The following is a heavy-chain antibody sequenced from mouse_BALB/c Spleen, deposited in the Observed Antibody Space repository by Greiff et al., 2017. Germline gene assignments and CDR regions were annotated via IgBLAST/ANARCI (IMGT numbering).Heavy chain of an antibody. D-gene: IGHD1-1*01. J-gene: IGHJ4*01. CDR2: ISSGSSTI. CDR3: ARGYDGSSYGYAMDY. Sequence: EVKLMESGGGLVQPGGSRKLSCAASGFTFSSFGMHWVRQAPEKGLEWVAYISSGSSTIYYADTVKGRFTISRDNPKNTLFLQMTSLRSEDTAMYYCARGYDGSSYGYAMDYWGQGTSVTVSS. CDR1: GFTFSSFG. V-gene: IGHV5-17*02.